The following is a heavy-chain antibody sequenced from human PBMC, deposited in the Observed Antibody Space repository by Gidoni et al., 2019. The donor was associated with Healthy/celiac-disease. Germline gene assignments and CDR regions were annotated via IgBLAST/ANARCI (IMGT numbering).Heavy chain of an antibody. CDR1: GFTFSSYA. CDR3: AKDVGYYDSSGYFNNFDN. J-gene: IGHJ4*02. CDR2: ISGSGGST. Sequence: EVQLLASGGGLVQPGGSLRLSCAASGFTFSSYALSWVRQAPGKGLEWVSAISGSGGSTYYADSVKGRFTISRDNSKNTLYLQMNSLRAEDTAVYYCAKDVGYYDSSGYFNNFDNWGQGTLVTVSS. V-gene: IGHV3-23*01. D-gene: IGHD3-22*01.